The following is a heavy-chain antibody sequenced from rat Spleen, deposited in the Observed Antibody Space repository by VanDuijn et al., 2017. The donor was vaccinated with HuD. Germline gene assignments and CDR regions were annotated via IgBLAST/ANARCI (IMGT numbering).Heavy chain of an antibody. CDR3: ATQSIIRVPLFDY. CDR2: IFYDGNRA. D-gene: IGHD4-3*01. CDR1: GFTFSDYN. J-gene: IGHJ2*01. Sequence: EVQLVESGGGLVQPGRSLKFSCAASGFTFSDYNMAWVRQAPKQGLEWVATIFYDGNRAYYRDSVKGRFTGSRDNAKSTLYLQMDSLRSEDTATYYCATQSIIRVPLFDYWGQGVMVTVSS. V-gene: IGHV5S10*01.